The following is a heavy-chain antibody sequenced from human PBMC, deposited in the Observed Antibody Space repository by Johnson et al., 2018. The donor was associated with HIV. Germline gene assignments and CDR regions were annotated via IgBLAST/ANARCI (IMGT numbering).Heavy chain of an antibody. V-gene: IGHV3-33*06. J-gene: IGHJ3*02. CDR2: IWYDGSNK. CDR1: GVTFSSHA. Sequence: QVQLVESGGGVVQPGRSLRLSCAASGVTFSSHAMHWVRQAPGKGLEWVAVIWYDGSNKYYADSVKGRFTISRDNSKNTLYLQMNSLRAEDTAVYYCAKGEWGAGTDAFDIWGQGTMVTVSS. CDR3: AKGEWGAGTDAFDI. D-gene: IGHD3-16*01.